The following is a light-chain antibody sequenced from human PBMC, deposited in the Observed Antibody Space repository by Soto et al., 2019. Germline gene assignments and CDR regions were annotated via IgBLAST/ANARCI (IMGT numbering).Light chain of an antibody. CDR3: QQYHSTPLT. CDR2: WAS. J-gene: IGKJ4*01. V-gene: IGKV4-1*01. Sequence: DIVMTQSPDSLAVSLGERATINCKSSQSVFYSANNKNYLAWYQQKPGQPPKLFIKWASTRESGVPDRISGSGSGTDFTLTISSLQAEDVAVYYCQQYHSTPLTFGGGTKVEIK. CDR1: QSVFYSANNKNY.